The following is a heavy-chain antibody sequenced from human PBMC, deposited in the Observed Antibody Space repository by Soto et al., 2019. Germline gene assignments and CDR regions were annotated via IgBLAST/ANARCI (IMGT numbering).Heavy chain of an antibody. Sequence: SETLSLTCTVSGASISGFYWSWIRKSAGKGLEWIGRIYATGTTDYNPSLKSRVMMSVDTSKKQFSLKSRSVTAADTAVYYCVRDGTKTLRDWFDPCGQGISVTVSS. CDR3: VRDGTKTLRDWFDP. D-gene: IGHD1-1*01. CDR2: IYATGTT. J-gene: IGHJ5*02. V-gene: IGHV4-4*07. CDR1: GASISGFY.